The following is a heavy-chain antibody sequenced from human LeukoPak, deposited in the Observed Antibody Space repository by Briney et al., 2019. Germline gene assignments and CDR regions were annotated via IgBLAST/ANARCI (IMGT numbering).Heavy chain of an antibody. CDR3: AKFSSGWSGGYFDY. CDR1: GFTFTNYA. CDR2: ISGSASST. V-gene: IGHV3-23*01. J-gene: IGHJ4*02. Sequence: GGSLRLSCAASGFTFTNYAMSWVRQAPGKGLEWVSAISGSASSTYYADSVKGRFTISRDNSKNTLYVQMNSLRAEDTAVYYCAKFSSGWSGGYFDYWGQGTLVTVSS. D-gene: IGHD6-19*01.